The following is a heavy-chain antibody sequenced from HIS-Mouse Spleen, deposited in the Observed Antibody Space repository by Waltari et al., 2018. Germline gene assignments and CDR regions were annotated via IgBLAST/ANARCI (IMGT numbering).Heavy chain of an antibody. V-gene: IGHV4-30-4*01. CDR3: ARGAPYCSGGSCYPKYYFDY. Sequence: QVQLQESGPGLVKPSPTLSLPCPVSGGSISSGYSYWLWIRHPPGQCLEWIGYIYYSGSTYYNPSLKSRVTISVDTSKNQFSLKLSSVTAADTAVYYCARGAPYCSGGSCYPKYYFDYWGQGTLVTVSS. CDR2: IYYSGST. D-gene: IGHD2-15*01. CDR1: GGSISSGYSY. J-gene: IGHJ4*02.